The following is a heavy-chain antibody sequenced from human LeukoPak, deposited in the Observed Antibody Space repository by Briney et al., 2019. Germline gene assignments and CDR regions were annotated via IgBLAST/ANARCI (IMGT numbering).Heavy chain of an antibody. D-gene: IGHD4-23*01. Sequence: SETLSLTCSVSVGSSSSSSYYWGWIRQPPGKGLEWIGSIYDSVSTDYNPSLKSRVTISVDTSKNQYSLKLSSVTAADTAVYYCARLYGGNSNNHYCDYWGQGTLVTVSS. V-gene: IGHV4-39*01. CDR1: VGSSSSSSYY. J-gene: IGHJ4*02. CDR3: ARLYGGNSNNHYCDY. CDR2: IYDSVST.